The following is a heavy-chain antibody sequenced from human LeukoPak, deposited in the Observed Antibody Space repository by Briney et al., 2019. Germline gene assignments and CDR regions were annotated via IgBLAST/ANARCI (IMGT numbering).Heavy chain of an antibody. J-gene: IGHJ5*02. CDR2: IYYSGST. Sequence: SQTLSLTCTVSGVSISSGGYDWRWLRQHPGKGLEWSAYIYYSGSTYYNPSLKSRVTISVDTPKNQPSLKLSSVTAADTAVYYCARVLRYYYGSGEFDPWGQGTLVTVSS. CDR3: ARVLRYYYGSGEFDP. D-gene: IGHD3-10*01. V-gene: IGHV4-31*03. CDR1: GVSISSGGYD.